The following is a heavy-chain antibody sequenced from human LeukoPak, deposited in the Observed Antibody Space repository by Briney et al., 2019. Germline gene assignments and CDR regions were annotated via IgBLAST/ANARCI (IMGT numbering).Heavy chain of an antibody. V-gene: IGHV3-53*01. D-gene: IGHD7-27*01. CDR2: IYSGGTT. Sequence: GGSLTLSCAASGFTFSNNYMSWVRQPPGKGLEWVAVIYSGGTTYYTHSVKGRFTISRDSSKNALFLQMNTLRGEDTAVYFCARGLWGDYWGQGTLVTVSS. CDR1: GFTFSNNY. J-gene: IGHJ4*02. CDR3: ARGLWGDY.